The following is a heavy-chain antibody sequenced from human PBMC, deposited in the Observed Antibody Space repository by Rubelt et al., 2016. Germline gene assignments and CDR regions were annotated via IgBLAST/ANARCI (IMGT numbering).Heavy chain of an antibody. CDR2: INPSGNT. J-gene: IGHJ2*01. Sequence: QLQLQESGPGLVKPSETLSLTCTVSGGFISSSNWWSWVRRPPGKGLEWIGEINPSGNTDYNPSLKSRITKSMNTSKNQFSPKLSSGTAADTAVYYCARDSRLSYTWYFDLWGRGTLVTVSS. V-gene: IGHV4/OR15-8*02. CDR3: ARDSRLSYTWYFDL. CDR1: GGFISSSNW. D-gene: IGHD3-10*01.